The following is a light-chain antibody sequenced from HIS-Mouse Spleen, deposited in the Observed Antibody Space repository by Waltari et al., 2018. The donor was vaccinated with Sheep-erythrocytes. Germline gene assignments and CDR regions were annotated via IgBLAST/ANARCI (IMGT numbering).Light chain of an antibody. J-gene: IGLJ3*02. V-gene: IGLV2-23*01. CDR3: CSYAGSSTPWV. CDR2: EGS. CDR1: SSDVGWYNL. Sequence: QSALTQPASVSGSPGQSITIPCTGTSSDVGWYNLVSWYQQHPGKAPKLMIYEGSKRPSGVSNRFSGSKSGNTASLTISGLQAEDEADYYCCSYAGSSTPWVFGGGTKLTVL.